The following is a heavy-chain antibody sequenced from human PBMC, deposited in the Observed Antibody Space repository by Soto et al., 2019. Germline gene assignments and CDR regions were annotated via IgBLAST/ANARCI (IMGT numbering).Heavy chain of an antibody. D-gene: IGHD4-17*01. CDR1: GGSISSYY. Sequence: SETLSLTCTVSGGSISSYYWSWIRQPPGKGLEWIGYIYYSGSINYNLSLKSRVTISVDTSKNQFSLKLSSVAAADTAVYYCARDYGGNSDYWGQGTLVTVSS. CDR3: ARDYGGNSDY. V-gene: IGHV4-59*12. J-gene: IGHJ4*02. CDR2: IYYSGSI.